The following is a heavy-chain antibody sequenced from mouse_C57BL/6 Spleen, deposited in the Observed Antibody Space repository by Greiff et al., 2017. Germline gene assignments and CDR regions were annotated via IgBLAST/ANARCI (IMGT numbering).Heavy chain of an antibody. Sequence: QVQLQQSGPELVKPGASVKISCKASGYAFSSSWMNWVKQRPGKGLEWIGRIYPGDGDTNYNGKFKGKATLTADKSSSTAYMQLSSLTSEDSAVYFCAIYYGNYEHAMDYWGQGTSVTVSS. D-gene: IGHD2-1*01. CDR1: GYAFSSSW. CDR3: AIYYGNYEHAMDY. J-gene: IGHJ4*01. CDR2: IYPGDGDT. V-gene: IGHV1-82*01.